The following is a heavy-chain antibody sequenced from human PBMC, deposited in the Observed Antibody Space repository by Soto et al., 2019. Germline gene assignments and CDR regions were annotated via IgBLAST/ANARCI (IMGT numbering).Heavy chain of an antibody. J-gene: IGHJ6*02. V-gene: IGHV1-8*01. CDR1: GYTFTSYD. D-gene: IGHD6-13*01. CDR2: MNPNGGNT. Sequence: RASVKVSCKASGYTFTSYDINWVRQATGQGLEWMGWMNPNGGNTGYAKKFQGRVTMTRNTSISTAYMELSSLRSEDTAVYYCAMGYSSSWYSDLTYYYYGMDVWGQGTTVTVSS. CDR3: AMGYSSSWYSDLTYYYYGMDV.